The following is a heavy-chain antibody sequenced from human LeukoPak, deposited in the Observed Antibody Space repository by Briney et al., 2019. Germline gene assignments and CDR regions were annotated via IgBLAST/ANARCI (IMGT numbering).Heavy chain of an antibody. Sequence: PGGSLRLSCAASGITFSSHAMSWVRQAPGKRLEWVSSISGSGGSTYYADSVKRRFTISRDNSKNTLYLQMNSLRAEDTALYYCAKGMFSSGYSGSDYWGQGTLVIVSS. D-gene: IGHD3-22*01. V-gene: IGHV3-23*01. CDR2: ISGSGGST. CDR3: AKGMFSSGYSGSDY. J-gene: IGHJ4*02. CDR1: GITFSSHA.